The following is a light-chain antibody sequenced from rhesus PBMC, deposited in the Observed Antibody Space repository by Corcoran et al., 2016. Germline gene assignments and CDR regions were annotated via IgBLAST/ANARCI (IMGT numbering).Light chain of an antibody. Sequence: DIQMTQSPSSLSASGGDTVTITCRASQSISSWLDWYQQKPGKAPKILIYKASSLQIGVPSRFSGSGSGTDFTLTISSLQPEDFATYYCLQYSSSPYSFGQGTKVEIK. J-gene: IGKJ2*01. CDR1: QSISSW. V-gene: IGKV1-22*01. CDR3: LQYSSSPYS. CDR2: KAS.